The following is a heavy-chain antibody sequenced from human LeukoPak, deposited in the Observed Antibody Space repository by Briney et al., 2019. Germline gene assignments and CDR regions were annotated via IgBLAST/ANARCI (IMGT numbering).Heavy chain of an antibody. CDR1: GFTFSNYG. Sequence: PGGSLRLSCAASGFTFSNYGMHWVRQAPGKGLEWVAGIWYDGSKRNHADSVKGRFTIFRDDSKNTLYLQMNSLRDEDTAVYSCAIDLSYGSLEFWGQGTLVTVSS. V-gene: IGHV3-33*01. J-gene: IGHJ4*02. D-gene: IGHD3-10*01. CDR2: IWYDGSKR. CDR3: AIDLSYGSLEF.